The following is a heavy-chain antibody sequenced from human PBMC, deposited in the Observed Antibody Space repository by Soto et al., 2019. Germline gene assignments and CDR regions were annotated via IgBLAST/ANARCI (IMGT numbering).Heavy chain of an antibody. D-gene: IGHD1-26*01. CDR3: KWDLEASDP. CDR1: GFTFSNAW. J-gene: IGHJ5*02. CDR2: IRSKTDGGTT. Sequence: GGSLRLSCAASGFTFSNAWMSWVRQAPGRGLEWVGRIRSKTDGGTTDYAAPVKGRFTISRDDSKDTLYLQMNSLKTEDTAVYYCKWDLEASDPWGQGTLVTVSS. V-gene: IGHV3-15*01.